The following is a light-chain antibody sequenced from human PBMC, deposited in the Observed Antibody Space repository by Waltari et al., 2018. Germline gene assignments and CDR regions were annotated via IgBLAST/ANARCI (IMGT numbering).Light chain of an antibody. Sequence: QSVLTQPPSASGTPGQRVTIPCSGSSSNIGSNTVNWYQQLQGTAPKLLIYSNNQRPSGVPDRFSGSKSGTSASLAISGLQSEDEADYYCAAWDDSLNEEVFGGGTKLTVL. CDR3: AAWDDSLNEEV. CDR1: SSNIGSNT. J-gene: IGLJ2*01. V-gene: IGLV1-44*01. CDR2: SNN.